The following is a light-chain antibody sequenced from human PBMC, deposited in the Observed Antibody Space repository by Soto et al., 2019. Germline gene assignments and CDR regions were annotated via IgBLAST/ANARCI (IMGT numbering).Light chain of an antibody. CDR3: QTWGTGIRV. J-gene: IGLJ3*02. CDR2: LNPDGSH. Sequence: QSVLTQSPSASASLGASVKLTCTLNSGHSSYAIAWHQQRPEKAPRYLMKLNPDGSHSKGDGIPDRFSGSSSGAERYLTISSLQSEDEADYYCQTWGTGIRVFGGGTNLTVL. CDR1: SGHSSYA. V-gene: IGLV4-69*02.